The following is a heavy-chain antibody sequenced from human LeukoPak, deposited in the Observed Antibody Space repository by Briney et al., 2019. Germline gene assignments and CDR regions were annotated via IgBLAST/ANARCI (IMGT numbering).Heavy chain of an antibody. D-gene: IGHD3-22*01. Sequence: PGGSLRLSCAASGFTFSSYWMSWVRQAPGKGLEWVGRIKSKTDGGTTDYAAPVKGRFTISRDDSKNTLYLQMNSLKTEDTAVYYCTTDTDYYDSSGYFRARDFDPWGQGTLVTVSS. J-gene: IGHJ5*02. V-gene: IGHV3-15*01. CDR3: TTDTDYYDSSGYFRARDFDP. CDR2: IKSKTDGGTT. CDR1: GFTFSSYW.